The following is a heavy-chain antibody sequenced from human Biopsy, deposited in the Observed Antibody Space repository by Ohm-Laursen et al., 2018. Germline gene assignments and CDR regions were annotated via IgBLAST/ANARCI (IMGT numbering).Heavy chain of an antibody. D-gene: IGHD1-26*01. CDR1: GFSSKTYW. CDR3: VKDKSYISFDL. V-gene: IGHV3-7*03. J-gene: IGHJ3*01. Sequence: GSLRLSCTASGFSSKTYWMNWVRQAPGKGLEWVANIRQDGKEKFYVDSVKGRFTISRDNAKSSLYLQMNSLRAEDTALYHCVKDKSYISFDLWGRGTMVTVSS. CDR2: IRQDGKEK.